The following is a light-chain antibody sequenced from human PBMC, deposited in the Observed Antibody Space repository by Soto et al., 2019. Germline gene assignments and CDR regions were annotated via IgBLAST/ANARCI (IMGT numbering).Light chain of an antibody. CDR1: QSVSSD. V-gene: IGKV3D-15*01. CDR3: HHYSSWPQYT. Sequence: EIVMTQSPDTLSVSPGDRAALSCRTIQSVSSDLAWYQQKPGQAPRLLIYGASTRATAIPARFSGSGSGTEFTLTISSLQSEDFPVYHCHHYSSWPQYTLGQGTK. J-gene: IGKJ2*01. CDR2: GAS.